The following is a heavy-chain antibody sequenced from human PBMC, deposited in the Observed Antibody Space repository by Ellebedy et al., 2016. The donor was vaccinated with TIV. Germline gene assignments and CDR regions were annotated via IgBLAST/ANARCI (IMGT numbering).Heavy chain of an antibody. J-gene: IGHJ4*02. D-gene: IGHD6-19*01. Sequence: AASVKVSCKASGGTFRDYAISWVRQAPGQGLEWMGGIIPIFGTAANYAQKFQDRVMITADKSTNTAYMELSSLRSEDTAVYYCARDRGSSGWYGSLRYWGQGTLVTVSS. V-gene: IGHV1-69*06. CDR2: IIPIFGTAA. CDR1: GGTFRDYA. CDR3: ARDRGSSGWYGSLRY.